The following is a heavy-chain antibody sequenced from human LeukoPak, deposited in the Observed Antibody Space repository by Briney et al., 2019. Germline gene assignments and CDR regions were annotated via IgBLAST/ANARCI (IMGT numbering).Heavy chain of an antibody. D-gene: IGHD2-2*01. V-gene: IGHV2-70*04. CDR2: IDWDDDK. CDR3: ARRYCSTTSCFFDY. CDR1: GFSLSTSGMR. Sequence: SGPALVKPTQTLTLTCTFSGFSLSTSGMRVSWIRQPPGKALEWLARIDWDDDKFYSTSLKTRLTISKDTSKNQVVLTMTNMDTLETATYYCARRYCSTTSCFFDYWGQGTLVTVSS. J-gene: IGHJ4*02.